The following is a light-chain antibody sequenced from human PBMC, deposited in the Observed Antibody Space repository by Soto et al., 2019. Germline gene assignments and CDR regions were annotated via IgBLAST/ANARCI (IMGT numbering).Light chain of an antibody. CDR3: QHYNSWPPKT. V-gene: IGKV3-15*01. CDR1: QSVGNN. CDR2: GAY. J-gene: IGKJ1*01. Sequence: EIEVTQSPATLSVSTGERTTLSCRASQSVGNNLAWYQQKPGQAPRLLIYGAYTRATGIPARFSGSGSGTDFTLTISSLQSEDFAVYYCQHYNSWPPKTFGQGTKVDIK.